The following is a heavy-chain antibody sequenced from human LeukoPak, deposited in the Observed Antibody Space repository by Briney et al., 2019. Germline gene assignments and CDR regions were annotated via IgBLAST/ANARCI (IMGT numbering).Heavy chain of an antibody. V-gene: IGHV3-74*01. CDR3: ARESFDP. CDR1: GFTFSRYA. CDR2: INTDGSTT. J-gene: IGHJ5*02. Sequence: PGGSLRLSCSASGFTFSRYAMHWVRQAPGKGLLWVSRINTDGSTTNYADSVKGRFTISRDNAKNMVYLQMNSLRGEDTAVYYCARESFDPWGQGTQVTVSS.